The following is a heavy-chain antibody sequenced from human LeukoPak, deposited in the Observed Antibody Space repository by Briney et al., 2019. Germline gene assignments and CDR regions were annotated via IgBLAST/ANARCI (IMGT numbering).Heavy chain of an antibody. J-gene: IGHJ6*04. Sequence: GGSLRLSCAASGFTFSSYEMNWVRQGPGKGLEWVSSISSSSTYIYYADSVKGRFTISRDNAKNSLYLQMNSLRAEDTAVYYCAELGITMIGGVWGKGTTVTISS. CDR2: ISSSSTYI. V-gene: IGHV3-21*01. D-gene: IGHD3-10*02. CDR3: AELGITMIGGV. CDR1: GFTFSSYE.